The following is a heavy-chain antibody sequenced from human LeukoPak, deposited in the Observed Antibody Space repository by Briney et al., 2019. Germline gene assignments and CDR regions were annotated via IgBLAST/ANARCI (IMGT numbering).Heavy chain of an antibody. CDR2: INHSGST. CDR3: ARGPTTAIYSSSWYTSFY. Sequence: KPSETLSLTCAVYGGSFSGYYWSWIRQPPGKGVEWIGEINHSGSTNYNPSLKSRVTISVDTSKNQFSPKLSSVTAADTAVYYCARGPTTAIYSSSWYTSFYWGQGTLVTVSS. V-gene: IGHV4-34*01. CDR1: GGSFSGYY. J-gene: IGHJ4*02. D-gene: IGHD6-13*01.